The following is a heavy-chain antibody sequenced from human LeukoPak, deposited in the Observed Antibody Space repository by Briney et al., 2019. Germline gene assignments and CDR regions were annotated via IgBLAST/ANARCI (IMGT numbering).Heavy chain of an antibody. CDR1: GYTLTELS. CDR2: FDPEDGET. J-gene: IGHJ4*02. V-gene: IGHV1-24*01. CDR3: ARVDLCGYSYGKCGYFDY. D-gene: IGHD5-18*01. Sequence: GASVKVSCKVSGYTLTELSMHWVRQAPGKGLEWMGGFDPEDGETIYAQKFQGSVTITTDESTSTAYMELSSLRSEDTAVYYCARVDLCGYSYGKCGYFDYWGQGTLVTVSS.